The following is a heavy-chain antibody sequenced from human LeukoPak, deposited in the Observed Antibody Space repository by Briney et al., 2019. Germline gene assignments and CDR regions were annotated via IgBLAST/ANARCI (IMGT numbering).Heavy chain of an antibody. CDR3: AKATYGSRAYYVDY. CDR2: ISWNSGSI. D-gene: IGHD3-10*01. CDR1: GFTFDDYA. J-gene: IGHJ4*02. V-gene: IGHV3-9*01. Sequence: PGGSLRLSCAASGFTFDDYAMHWVRQTPGKGLEWVSGISWNSGSIGYADSVKGRFTISRDNAKNSLYLQMNSLRAEDTALYYCAKATYGSRAYYVDYWGQGTLVTVSS.